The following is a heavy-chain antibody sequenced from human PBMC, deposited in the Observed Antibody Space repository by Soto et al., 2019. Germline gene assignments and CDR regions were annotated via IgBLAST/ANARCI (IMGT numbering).Heavy chain of an antibody. Sequence: PGQSLKISCKGFGYSVTSYWIRWVRQMPGKGLEWMGVIYPGDSDTRYSPSSQAQVTIPADQSIRTAYLQWSSLKASDTAMYYCARHLGSSGYDRWGQGTLVTVSS. J-gene: IGHJ5*02. V-gene: IGHV5-51*01. D-gene: IGHD3-22*01. CDR1: GYSVTSYW. CDR2: IYPGDSDT. CDR3: ARHLGSSGYDR.